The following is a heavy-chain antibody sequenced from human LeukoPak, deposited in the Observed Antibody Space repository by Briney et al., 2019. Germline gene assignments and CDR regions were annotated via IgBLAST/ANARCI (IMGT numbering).Heavy chain of an antibody. J-gene: IGHJ6*02. V-gene: IGHV3-74*01. CDR2: INSDGSST. CDR1: GFTFSSYW. D-gene: IGHD1-26*01. CDR3: ARVRSGSSAGNYGMDV. Sequence: GGSLRLSCAASGFTFSSYWMHWVRQAPGKGPVWVSRINSDGSSTTYADSVKGRFTISRDIAKNTLYLQMKSLRAEDTAVYYCARVRSGSSAGNYGMDVWGQGTTVTVSS.